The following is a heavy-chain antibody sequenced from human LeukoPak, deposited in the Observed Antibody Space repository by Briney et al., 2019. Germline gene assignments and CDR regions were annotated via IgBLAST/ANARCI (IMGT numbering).Heavy chain of an antibody. CDR3: ATSIERSTWGSHALDF. V-gene: IGHV3-30*04. Sequence: GGSLRLSCTGSGFTFSDSGMHWVRQAPGKGLKWMAILSYDGSLKYYADSVKGRFTISRDNSKNTLYLQMNSLRVEDTAVYYCATSIERSTWGSHALDFWGQGTLVTVSS. J-gene: IGHJ4*02. CDR2: LSYDGSLK. D-gene: IGHD3-16*01. CDR1: GFTFSDSG.